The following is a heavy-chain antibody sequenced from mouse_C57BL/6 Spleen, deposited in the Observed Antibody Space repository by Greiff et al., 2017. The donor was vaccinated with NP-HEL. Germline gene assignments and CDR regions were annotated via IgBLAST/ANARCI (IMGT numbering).Heavy chain of an antibody. CDR3: ARNRHPYDYFDY. V-gene: IGHV2-2*01. Sequence: QVQLKESGPGLVQPSQSLSITCTVSGFSLPSYGVHWVRQSPGKGLEWLGVIWSGGSTDYNAAFISRLGISKDNSKSQVFFKMNSLQADDTAIYYCARNRHPYDYFDYWGQGTTLTVSS. CDR1: GFSLPSYG. CDR2: IWSGGST. D-gene: IGHD3-1*01. J-gene: IGHJ2*01.